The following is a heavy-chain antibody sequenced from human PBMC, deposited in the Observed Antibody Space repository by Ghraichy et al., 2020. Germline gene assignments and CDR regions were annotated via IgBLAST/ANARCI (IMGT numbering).Heavy chain of an antibody. V-gene: IGHV4-59*01. CDR1: GGSISSYY. CDR2: IYYSGST. J-gene: IGHJ4*02. CDR3: ASTGYDYVWGYYFDY. D-gene: IGHD3-16*01. Sequence: SETPSLTCTVSGGSISSYYWSWIRQPPGKGLEWIGYIYYSGSTNYNPSLKSRVTISVDTSKNQFSLKLSSVTAADTAVYYCASTGYDYVWGYYFDYWGQGTLVTVSS.